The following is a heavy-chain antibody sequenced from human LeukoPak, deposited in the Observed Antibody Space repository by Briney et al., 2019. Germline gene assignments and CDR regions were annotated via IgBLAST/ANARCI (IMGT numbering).Heavy chain of an antibody. Sequence: PSETLSLTCTVSGSSISSSSYYWGWIRQPPGKGLEWIGSIYYSGSTYYNPSLKSRVTISVDTSKNQFSLKLSSVTAADTAVYYCARGSGYYYGSGSLLPPDYWGQGTMVTVSS. CDR2: IYYSGST. CDR1: GSSISSSSYY. J-gene: IGHJ3*01. CDR3: ARGSGYYYGSGSLLPPDY. V-gene: IGHV4-39*01. D-gene: IGHD3-10*01.